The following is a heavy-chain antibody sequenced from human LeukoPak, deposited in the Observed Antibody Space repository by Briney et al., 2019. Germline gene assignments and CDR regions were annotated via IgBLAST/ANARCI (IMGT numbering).Heavy chain of an antibody. CDR1: GGTFSSYA. CDR3: ARDRHGYRRFDY. CDR2: IIPIFGTA. J-gene: IGHJ4*02. Sequence: ASVKVSCKASGGTFSSYAISWVRQAPGQGLEWMGGIIPIFGTANYAQKFQGRVTITADESTSTAYMELSSLRSEDTAMYYCARDRHGYRRFDYWGQGTLVTVSP. V-gene: IGHV1-69*13. D-gene: IGHD5-24*01.